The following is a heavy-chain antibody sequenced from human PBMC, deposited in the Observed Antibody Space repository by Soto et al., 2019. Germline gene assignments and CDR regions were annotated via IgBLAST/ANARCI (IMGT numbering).Heavy chain of an antibody. J-gene: IGHJ3*02. CDR1: GGSISSSSYY. CDR2: IYYSGST. D-gene: IGHD4-17*01. Sequence: QLQLQESGPGLVKPSETLSLTCTVSGGSISSSSYYWGWIRQPPGKGLEWIGSIYYSGSTYYNPSLKSRVTISVDTSKNQFSLKLSSVTAADTAVYYCARHVVRYVPPTVTTARHAFDIWGQGTMVTVSS. CDR3: ARHVVRYVPPTVTTARHAFDI. V-gene: IGHV4-39*01.